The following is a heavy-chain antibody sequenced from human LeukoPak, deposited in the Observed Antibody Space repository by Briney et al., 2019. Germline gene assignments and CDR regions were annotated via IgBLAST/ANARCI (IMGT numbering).Heavy chain of an antibody. CDR1: GYSFTSYW. Sequence: GESLKISCKGSGYSFTSYWIGWVRQMPGKGLEWMGIIYPGDSDTRYSPSFQGQVTISADKSISTAYLQWSGLKASDTAMYYCARLGSDTKEGPYNWFDPWGQGTLVTVSS. CDR3: ARLGSDTKEGPYNWFDP. V-gene: IGHV5-51*01. CDR2: IYPGDSDT. J-gene: IGHJ5*02. D-gene: IGHD3-10*01.